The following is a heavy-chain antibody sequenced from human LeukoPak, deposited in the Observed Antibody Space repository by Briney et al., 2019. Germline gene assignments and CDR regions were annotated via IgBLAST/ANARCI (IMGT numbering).Heavy chain of an antibody. CDR3: ASLAVAGLSEGY. CDR1: GGSISSDSYY. D-gene: IGHD6-19*01. J-gene: IGHJ4*02. CDR2: IYYSGST. Sequence: PSETLSLTCTVSGGSISSDSYYWAWIRQPPGKGLEWIASIYYSGSTYYNLSLKSRVTISVDTSRNQFSLKLSSVTAADTAVYYCASLAVAGLSEGYWGQGTLVIVSS. V-gene: IGHV4-39*01.